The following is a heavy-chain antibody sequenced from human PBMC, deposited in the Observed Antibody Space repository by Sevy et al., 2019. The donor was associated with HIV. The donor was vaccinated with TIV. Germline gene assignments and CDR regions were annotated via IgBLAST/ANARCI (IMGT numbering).Heavy chain of an antibody. D-gene: IGHD5-18*01. Sequence: GGSLRLSCAASGFTFSSYGMHWVRQAPGKGLEWVAVIWYDGSNKYYADSVKGRFTISRDNSKNTLYLQMNSLRAEDTAVYYCARDPVNRDTAMAYYYYMDVWGKGTTVTVSS. CDR3: ARDPVNRDTAMAYYYYMDV. CDR2: IWYDGSNK. V-gene: IGHV3-33*01. J-gene: IGHJ6*03. CDR1: GFTFSSYG.